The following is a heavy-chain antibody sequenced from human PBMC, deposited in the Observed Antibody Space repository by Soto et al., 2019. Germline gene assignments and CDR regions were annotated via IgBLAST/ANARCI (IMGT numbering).Heavy chain of an antibody. V-gene: IGHV3-23*01. J-gene: IGHJ4*02. CDR3: ASLYHSYTGSDLSAF. CDR1: ALTALDHV. D-gene: IGHD3-16*02. Sequence: PGGYLKLSCAMSALTALDHVIDWVRQAPGKGLEWVSGISYTGGSTFYLDSVKGRFTISRDHSKNMVYLQMNDLRAEDTALYYYASLYHSYTGSDLSAFCGRGSLVNVSS. CDR2: ISYTGGST.